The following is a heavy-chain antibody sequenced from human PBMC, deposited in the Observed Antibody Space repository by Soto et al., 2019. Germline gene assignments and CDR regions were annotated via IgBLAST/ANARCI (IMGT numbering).Heavy chain of an antibody. CDR1: GYTFTTIF. J-gene: IGHJ4*02. CDR2: INPANGDT. D-gene: IGHD3-10*02. CDR3: ARGPSCGCSDF. V-gene: IGHV1-3*01. Sequence: ASVKVSCKTSGYTFTTIFLHWMRQAPGQRLEWMGWINPANGDTMYSQKFLGRVSNTRDTSATTAYMELTSLTSEDTAVYYCARGPSCGCSDFWGQGTLVTVSS.